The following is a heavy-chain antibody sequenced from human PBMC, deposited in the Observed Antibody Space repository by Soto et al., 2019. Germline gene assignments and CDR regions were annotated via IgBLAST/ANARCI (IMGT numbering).Heavy chain of an antibody. CDR2: IYYSGST. CDR3: ARDTRHREGYDAFDI. D-gene: IGHD6-13*01. J-gene: IGHJ3*02. V-gene: IGHV4-31*03. CDR1: GGSISSDSYY. Sequence: SETLSLTCTVSGGSISSDSYYWSWIRQHPGKGLEWIGYIYYSGSTYYNPSLKSRVTISVDTSKNQFSLKLSSVTAADTAVYYCARDTRHREGYDAFDIWGQGTMVTVSS.